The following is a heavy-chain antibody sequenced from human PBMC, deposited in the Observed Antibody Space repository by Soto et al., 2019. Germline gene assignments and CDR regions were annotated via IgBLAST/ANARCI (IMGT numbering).Heavy chain of an antibody. J-gene: IGHJ3*01. CDR2: IGGRGNIA. CDR1: GFIFTNYA. V-gene: IGHV3-23*01. CDR3: VREGRGSFDF. Sequence: GRSLRLSCAASGFIFTNYAMNWVRQAPGKGLEWVSVIGGRGNIAYYADSVQGRFTISRDNSKNTLSLQMSSLTADDTAIYYCVREGRGSFDFWGRGTMVTASS. D-gene: IGHD5-12*01.